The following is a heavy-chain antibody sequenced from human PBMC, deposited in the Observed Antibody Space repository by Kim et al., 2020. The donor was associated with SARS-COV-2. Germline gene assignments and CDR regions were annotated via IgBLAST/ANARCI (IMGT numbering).Heavy chain of an antibody. Sequence: GGSLRLSCAASGFTFSNAWMSWVRQAPGKGLEWVGRIKSKTDGGTTDYAAPVKGRFTISRDDSKNTLYLQMNSLKTEDTAVYYCTTDLAMVRGAPLIDYWGQGTLVTVSS. CDR3: TTDLAMVRGAPLIDY. D-gene: IGHD3-10*01. CDR2: IKSKTDGGTT. J-gene: IGHJ4*02. V-gene: IGHV3-15*01. CDR1: GFTFSNAW.